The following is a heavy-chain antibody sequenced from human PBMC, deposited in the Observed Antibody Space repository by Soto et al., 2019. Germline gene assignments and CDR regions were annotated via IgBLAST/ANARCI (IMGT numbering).Heavy chain of an antibody. CDR1: GFTFSSYG. CDR3: ARDGAARNFDY. CDR2: IWYDGSNK. J-gene: IGHJ4*02. Sequence: QVQLVGSGGGVVQPGRSLRLSCAASGFTFSSYGMHWVRQAPGKGLEWVAVIWYDGSNKYYADSVKGRFTISRDNSKKTLYLQMNSLRAEDTAVYYCARDGAARNFDYWGQGTLVTVSS. V-gene: IGHV3-33*01. D-gene: IGHD6-6*01.